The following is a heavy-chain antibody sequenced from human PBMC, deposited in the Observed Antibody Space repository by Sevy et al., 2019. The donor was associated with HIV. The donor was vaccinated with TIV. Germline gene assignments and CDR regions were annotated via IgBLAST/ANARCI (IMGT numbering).Heavy chain of an antibody. V-gene: IGHV4-59*08. Sequence: SETLSLTITVSGGSITSLYWNWIRQPPGKGLEWIANIYYNGHINYNPSLKSRVTLSLDTSKNQFSLRLSSVTAADTAMYYCAGENAWGRGYSWGQGTLVTVSS. CDR2: IYYNGHI. CDR3: AGENAWGRGYS. D-gene: IGHD1-26*01. J-gene: IGHJ4*02. CDR1: GGSITSLY.